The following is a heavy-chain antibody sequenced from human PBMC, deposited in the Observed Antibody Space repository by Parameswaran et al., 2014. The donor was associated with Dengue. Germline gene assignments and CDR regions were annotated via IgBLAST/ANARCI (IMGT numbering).Heavy chain of an antibody. CDR3: ARRIQLWFSSPSTTDALDI. CDR2: INAGNGNT. V-gene: IGHV1-3*01. J-gene: IGHJ3*02. Sequence: WVRQAPGQRLEWMGWINAGNGNTKYSQKFQGRVTITRDTSASTAYMELSSLRSEDTAVYYCARRIQLWFSSPSTTDALDIWGQGTMVTVSS. D-gene: IGHD5-18*01.